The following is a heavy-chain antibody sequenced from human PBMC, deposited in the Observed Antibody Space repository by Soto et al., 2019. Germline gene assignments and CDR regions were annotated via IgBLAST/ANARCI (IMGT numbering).Heavy chain of an antibody. CDR2: ISYDGSNK. V-gene: IGHV3-30-3*01. D-gene: IGHD6-6*01. CDR3: ARDQAAPWFDP. J-gene: IGHJ5*02. CDR1: GFTFSSYA. Sequence: QVQLVESGGGVVQPGRSLRLSCAASGFTFSSYAMHWVRQAPGKGLEWVAVISYDGSNKYYADSVKGRFTISRDNSKNTLYLQMNSLIAEDTAVYYCARDQAAPWFDPWGQGTLVTVSS.